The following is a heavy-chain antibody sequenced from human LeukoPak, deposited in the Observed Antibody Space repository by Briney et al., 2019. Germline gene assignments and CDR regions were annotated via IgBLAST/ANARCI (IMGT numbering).Heavy chain of an antibody. CDR2: IHTSGST. Sequence: SETLSLTCTVSGGSTSNYFCTWLRQSAGKGLEWIGRIHTSGSTNYNPSLKSRVSMSVDPSKNQFSLKLSSVTAADTAVYYCARDPEGHGYYFDYWGQGALVTVSS. CDR1: GGSTSNYF. J-gene: IGHJ4*02. CDR3: ARDPEGHGYYFDY. V-gene: IGHV4-4*07. D-gene: IGHD3-3*01.